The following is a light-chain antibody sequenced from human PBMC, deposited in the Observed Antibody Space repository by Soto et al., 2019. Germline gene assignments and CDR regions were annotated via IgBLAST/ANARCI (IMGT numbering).Light chain of an antibody. J-gene: IGLJ2*01. CDR2: ENN. CDR1: SSNIGNNY. CDR3: GTWDSSLSAVV. Sequence: QSVLTQPPSVSAAPGQTVTISCSGSSSNIGNNYVSWYQQLPGTAPKLLIYENNKRPSGIPDRFSGSKSGTSATLGITGLQTGDEADYYCGTWDSSLSAVVFGGVTKLTVL. V-gene: IGLV1-51*02.